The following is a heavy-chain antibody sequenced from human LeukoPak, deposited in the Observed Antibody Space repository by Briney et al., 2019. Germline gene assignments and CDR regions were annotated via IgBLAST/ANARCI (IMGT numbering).Heavy chain of an antibody. D-gene: IGHD4-17*01. V-gene: IGHV1-24*01. CDR2: FDPEDGEA. CDR1: GYTLTELS. Sequence: VASVKVSCKVSGYTLTELSMHWVRQAPGKGLEWMGGFDPEDGEAIYAQKFQGRVTMTEDTSTDTAYMELSSLRSEDTAVYYCATLPAGGDYIAFDIWGQGTMVTVSS. J-gene: IGHJ3*02. CDR3: ATLPAGGDYIAFDI.